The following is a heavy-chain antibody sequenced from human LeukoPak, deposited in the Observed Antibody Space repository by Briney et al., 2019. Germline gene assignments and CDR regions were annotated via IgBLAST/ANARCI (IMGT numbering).Heavy chain of an antibody. Sequence: GESLKISCKGSGYSFTSCWIGWVRQMPGKGLEWMGIIYPGDSDTRYSPSFQGQVTISADKSISTAYLQWSSLKASDTAMYYCATTTEDQPPPPDYWGQGTLVTVSS. CDR3: ATTTEDQPPPPDY. V-gene: IGHV5-51*01. CDR2: IYPGDSDT. J-gene: IGHJ4*02. D-gene: IGHD4-17*01. CDR1: GYSFTSCW.